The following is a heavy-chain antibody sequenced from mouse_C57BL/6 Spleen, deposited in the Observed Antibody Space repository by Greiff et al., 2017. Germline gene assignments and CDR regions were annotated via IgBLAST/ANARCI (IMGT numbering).Heavy chain of an antibody. D-gene: IGHD2-1*01. CDR1: GFTFSDYG. Sequence: EVQLVESGGGLVKPGGSLKLSCAASGFTFSDYGMHWVRQAPEKGLEWVAYISSGSSTIYYADPVKGRFTISRDNAKNTLFLQMTSLRSEDTAMYYCARLYGNYGYWGQGTTLTVSS. CDR2: ISSGSSTI. CDR3: ARLYGNYGY. J-gene: IGHJ2*01. V-gene: IGHV5-17*01.